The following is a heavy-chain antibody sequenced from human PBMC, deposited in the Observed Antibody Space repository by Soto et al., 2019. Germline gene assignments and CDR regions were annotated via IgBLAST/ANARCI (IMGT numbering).Heavy chain of an antibody. J-gene: IGHJ4*02. CDR2: ISGSGGST. CDR3: AKSPLDCSGGSCYSSDY. V-gene: IGHV3-23*01. CDR1: GSTFSGYA. Sequence: PGGSLRLSCGASGSTFSGYAMSWVRQAPGKGLEWVSAISGSGGSTYYADSVKGRFTISRDNSKNTLYLQMNSLRAEDTAVYYCAKSPLDCSGGSCYSSDYWGQGTLVTVSS. D-gene: IGHD2-15*01.